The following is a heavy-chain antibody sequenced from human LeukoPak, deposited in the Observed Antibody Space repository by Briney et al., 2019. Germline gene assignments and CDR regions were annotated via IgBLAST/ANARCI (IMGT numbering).Heavy chain of an antibody. CDR3: AKGGVVHAFDI. CDR1: GFTFSSYG. CDR2: ISGSGGST. D-gene: IGHD2-15*01. J-gene: IGHJ3*02. Sequence: GGSLRLSCAASGFTFSSYGMSWVRQAPGKWLEWVSDISGSGGSTYYADSVKGRFTISRNNSKNTLYLQMNSLRAEDTAVYYCAKGGVVHAFDIWGQGTMVTVSS. V-gene: IGHV3-23*01.